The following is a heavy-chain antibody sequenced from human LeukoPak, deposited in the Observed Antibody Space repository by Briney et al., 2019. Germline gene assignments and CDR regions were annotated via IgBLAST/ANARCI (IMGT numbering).Heavy chain of an antibody. Sequence: GGSLRLSCAASGFTFRSYAMSWVRQAAGKGLEWVSVMSSGASTYYADSVKGRFTISRDNSKNTLYLQMNSLRAEDTAVYYCAKGGYYDSRFDPWGQGTLVTVSS. CDR3: AKGGYYDSRFDP. CDR2: MSSGAST. D-gene: IGHD3-22*01. CDR1: GFTFRSYA. V-gene: IGHV3-23*01. J-gene: IGHJ5*02.